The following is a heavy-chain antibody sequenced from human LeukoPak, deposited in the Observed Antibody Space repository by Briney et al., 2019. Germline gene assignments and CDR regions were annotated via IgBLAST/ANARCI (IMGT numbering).Heavy chain of an antibody. CDR1: GFTFSSYS. J-gene: IGHJ6*04. CDR3: ARASEMDV. CDR2: ISSSSGYI. V-gene: IGHV3-21*01. Sequence: GGSLRLSCAASGFTFSSYSMNWVRQAPGKGLGWVSSISSSSGYIYYADSVKGRFTISRDNAKNSLYLQMNSLRAEDTAVYYCARASEMDVWGKGTTVTVSS.